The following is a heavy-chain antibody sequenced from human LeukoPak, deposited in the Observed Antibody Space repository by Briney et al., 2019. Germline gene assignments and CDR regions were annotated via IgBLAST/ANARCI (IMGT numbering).Heavy chain of an antibody. D-gene: IGHD5-24*01. CDR1: GFTFSSYA. Sequence: PGGSLRLSCAASGFTFSSYAMHWVRQAPGKGLEWVAVISYDGSNKYYADSVKGRFTISRDNSKNSLYLQMNSLRAEDTAVYYCARDGSAYNTNHFDYWGQGTLVTVSS. V-gene: IGHV3-30*04. CDR2: ISYDGSNK. J-gene: IGHJ4*02. CDR3: ARDGSAYNTNHFDY.